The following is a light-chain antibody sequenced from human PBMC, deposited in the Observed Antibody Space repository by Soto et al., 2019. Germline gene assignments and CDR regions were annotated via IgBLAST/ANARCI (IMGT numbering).Light chain of an antibody. J-gene: IGKJ2*01. CDR1: QSVSSN. CDR3: QEYNNWRHT. CDR2: GAS. Sequence: EIVMTQSPATLSVSPGERATLSCRASQSVSSNLAWYQQKPGQAPRLLIYGASNRATGIPARFNGSGSGTESTLYIRSQQSEDFAVYYCQEYNNWRHTFDQGTKQEIK. V-gene: IGKV3-15*01.